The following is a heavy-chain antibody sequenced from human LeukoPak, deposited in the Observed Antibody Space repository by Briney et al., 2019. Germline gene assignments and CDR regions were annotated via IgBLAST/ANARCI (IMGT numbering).Heavy chain of an antibody. Sequence: GGSLRLSCAVSGFTFSGHWMFWVRQAPGKGLVWVSSTNSDGSSTGYTDSVKGRFTVSRDNAKNTLYLQMSSLRAEDTAVYYCARGRIQLWSWGQGTLVTVSS. J-gene: IGHJ5*02. CDR3: ARGRIQLWS. CDR2: TNSDGSST. V-gene: IGHV3-74*01. D-gene: IGHD5-18*01. CDR1: GFTFSGHW.